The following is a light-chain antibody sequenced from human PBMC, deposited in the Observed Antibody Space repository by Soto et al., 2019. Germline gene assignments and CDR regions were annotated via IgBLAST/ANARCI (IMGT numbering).Light chain of an antibody. Sequence: EILLTQSPGTLSLSPGERATLSCRASQTISSDYLAWYQQKPGQAPRLLIFGAATRAADIPDRFSGSGSGTDFTLTTSSLEPKDFAVYYCQQRSNWPGTFGQGTKVDIK. J-gene: IGKJ1*01. CDR1: QTISSDY. CDR2: GAA. CDR3: QQRSNWPGT. V-gene: IGKV3D-20*02.